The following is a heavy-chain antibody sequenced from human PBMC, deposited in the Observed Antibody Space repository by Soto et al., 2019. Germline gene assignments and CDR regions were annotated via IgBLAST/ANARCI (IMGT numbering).Heavy chain of an antibody. Sequence: QLQLQESGPGLVKPSETLSLTCTVSGGSISSSSYYWGWIRQPPGKGLEWIGSIYYSGSTYYNPSLKSRVTISVDTSKNQFFLKLSSVTAADTAVYYCARHAQSYYDFWSGYPLYYYYMDVWGKGTTVTVSS. V-gene: IGHV4-39*01. D-gene: IGHD3-3*01. J-gene: IGHJ6*03. CDR3: ARHAQSYYDFWSGYPLYYYYMDV. CDR1: GGSISSSSYY. CDR2: IYYSGST.